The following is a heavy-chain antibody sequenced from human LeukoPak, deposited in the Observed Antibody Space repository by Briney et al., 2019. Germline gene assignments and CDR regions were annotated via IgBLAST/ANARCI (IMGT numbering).Heavy chain of an antibody. CDR1: GFPFSNSD. CDR3: AKAAVDI. J-gene: IGHJ4*02. V-gene: IGHV3-23*01. D-gene: IGHD5-12*01. Sequence: GGSLGLSCTASGFPFSNSDMTWVRQAPGKGLEWVSTISGSGGGAYYADSVKGRFTSSRDNSKSTLDLQMSSLRAEDTAIYYCAKAAVDIRGQGTLVTVSS. CDR2: ISGSGGGA.